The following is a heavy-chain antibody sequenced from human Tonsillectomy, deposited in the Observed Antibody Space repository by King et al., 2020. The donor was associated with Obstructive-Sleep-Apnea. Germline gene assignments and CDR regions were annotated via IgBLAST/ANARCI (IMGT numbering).Heavy chain of an antibody. D-gene: IGHD6-19*01. CDR2: IYHSGST. CDR3: ARGRSGWSEYFQH. CDR1: GNSISSTYF. Sequence: VQLQESGPGLVKPSETLSLICTVSGNSISSTYFWGWIRKPPGKGLEWIGNIYHSGSTYYNPSLKSRVTISVDTSKDQFSLKVNSVTAADTAVYYCARGRSGWSEYFQHWGQGTLVTVSS. V-gene: IGHV4-38-2*02. J-gene: IGHJ1*01.